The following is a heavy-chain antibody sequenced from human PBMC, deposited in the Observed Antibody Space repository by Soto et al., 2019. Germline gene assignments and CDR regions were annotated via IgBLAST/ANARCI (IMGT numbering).Heavy chain of an antibody. Sequence: QVQLVESGGGVVQPGRSLTLSCAASGFTFSTYAMHWVRQAPGKGPEWGAVIWYDGSNKYYADSVKGRFTVSRDNSKNALYLQMNSLRAEDTAVYYCARGPPYSSGWYEDYWGQGTLVTVSS. V-gene: IGHV3-33*01. CDR1: GFTFSTYA. CDR3: ARGPPYSSGWYEDY. D-gene: IGHD6-19*01. CDR2: IWYDGSNK. J-gene: IGHJ4*02.